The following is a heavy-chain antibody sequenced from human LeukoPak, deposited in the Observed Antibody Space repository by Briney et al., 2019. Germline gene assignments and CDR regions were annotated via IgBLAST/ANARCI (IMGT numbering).Heavy chain of an antibody. J-gene: IGHJ5*02. Sequence: GGSLRLSCAASGVIISSYAMSWVRQAPGKGLEWVSAINGRGDNTYYADFVKGRFTISRDHSRSTVYLQMNSLRTEDTAVYYCAKDRVSPGFNWFDPWGQGTLVTVSS. D-gene: IGHD2/OR15-2a*01. V-gene: IGHV3-23*01. CDR1: GVIISSYA. CDR2: INGRGDNT. CDR3: AKDRVSPGFNWFDP.